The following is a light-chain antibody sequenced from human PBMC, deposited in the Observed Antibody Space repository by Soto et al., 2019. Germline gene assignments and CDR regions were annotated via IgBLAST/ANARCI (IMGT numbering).Light chain of an antibody. CDR2: EAS. J-gene: IGKJ1*01. V-gene: IGKV3D-15*01. Sequence: EVVMTQSPATVPVSLGGRVTLSCRASQSVGSNLAWYQQKPGQPPRLLIYEASNRDTGVPTRFSGSGSGTEFTLTITSLQSEDFAVYYCQQYNNWPPWTFGQGTKVDIK. CDR1: QSVGSN. CDR3: QQYNNWPPWT.